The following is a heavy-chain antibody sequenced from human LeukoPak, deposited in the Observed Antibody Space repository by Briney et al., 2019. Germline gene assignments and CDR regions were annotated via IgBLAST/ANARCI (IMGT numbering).Heavy chain of an antibody. V-gene: IGHV3-21*01. CDR2: IRNSGSDI. D-gene: IGHD6-13*01. J-gene: IGHJ5*02. Sequence: GGSLRLSCAASGFTFSSYSMNWVRQAPGKGLEWVSSIRNSGSDIYYADSVKGRFTISRDNAKNSLYLQMNSLRAEDTAVYYCARVGSSSWFNWFDPWGQGTLVTVSS. CDR1: GFTFSSYS. CDR3: ARVGSSSWFNWFDP.